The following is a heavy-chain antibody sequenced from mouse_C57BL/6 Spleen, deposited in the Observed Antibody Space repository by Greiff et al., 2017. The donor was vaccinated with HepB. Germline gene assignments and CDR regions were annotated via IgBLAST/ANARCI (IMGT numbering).Heavy chain of an antibody. Sequence: QVQLQQPGAELVKPGASVKMSCKASGYTFTSYWITWVKQRPGQGLEWIGDIYPGSGSTNYNEKFKSKATLTVDTSSSTAYMQLSRLTSEDSAVCCCAISYDGYYRAWFACWGPGALVTVSA. CDR1: GYTFTSYW. CDR2: IYPGSGST. V-gene: IGHV1-55*01. J-gene: IGHJ3*01. D-gene: IGHD2-3*01. CDR3: AISYDGYYRAWFAC.